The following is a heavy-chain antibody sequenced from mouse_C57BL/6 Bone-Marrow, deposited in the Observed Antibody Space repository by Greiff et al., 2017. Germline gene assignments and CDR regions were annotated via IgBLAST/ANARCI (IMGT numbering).Heavy chain of an antibody. CDR3: ARHEDGIIYCGSRTPDYYAMDY. CDR1: GYTFTEYT. D-gene: IGHD1-1*01. V-gene: IGHV1-62-2*01. CDR2: FYPGSGSI. J-gene: IGHJ4*01. Sequence: VKLMESGAELVKPGASVKLSCKASGYTFTEYTIHWVKQRSGQGLEWIGWFYPGSGSIKYNEKFKDKATLTADKSSSTVYMELSRLTSEDSAVYFCARHEDGIIYCGSRTPDYYAMDYWGQGTSVTVSS.